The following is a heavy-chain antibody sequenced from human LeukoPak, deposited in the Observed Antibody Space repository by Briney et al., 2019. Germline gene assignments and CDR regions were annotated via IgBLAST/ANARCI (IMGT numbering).Heavy chain of an antibody. V-gene: IGHV3-7*03. CDR3: ARCLIAAFDY. D-gene: IGHD2-15*01. CDR2: IKQDGSEK. J-gene: IGHJ4*02. CDR1: GLTFSSYW. Sequence: GGSLRLSCAASGLTFSSYWMSWVRQAPGKGLEWVANIKQDGSEKYYVDSVKGRFTISRDNAKNSLYLQMNSLRAEDTAVYYCARCLIAAFDYWGQGTLVTVSS.